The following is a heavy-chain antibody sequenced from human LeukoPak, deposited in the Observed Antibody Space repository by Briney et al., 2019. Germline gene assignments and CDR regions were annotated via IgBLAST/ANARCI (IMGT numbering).Heavy chain of an antibody. J-gene: IGHJ4*02. CDR1: GFTVSSNY. CDR3: ARSYYYDSSGYYVY. D-gene: IGHD3-22*01. Sequence: GGSLRLSCAASGFTVSSNYMSWVRQAPGKGLEGVSVIYSGGSTYYADSVKGRFTISRDNSKNTLYLQMNSLRAEDTAVYYCARSYYYDSSGYYVYWGQGTLVTVSS. CDR2: IYSGGST. V-gene: IGHV3-53*01.